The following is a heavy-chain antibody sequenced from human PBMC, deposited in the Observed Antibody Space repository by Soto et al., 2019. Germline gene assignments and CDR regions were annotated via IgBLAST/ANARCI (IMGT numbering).Heavy chain of an antibody. D-gene: IGHD1-1*01. CDR1: GLTFSSYG. CDR2: IWYDGSNK. Sequence: GGSLRLSCAASGLTFSSYGMHWVRQAPGKGLEWVAVIWYDGSNKYYADSVKGRFTISRDNSKNTLYLQMNSLRAEDTAVYYCARDRGTAGGFDPWGQGTLVTVSS. V-gene: IGHV3-33*01. J-gene: IGHJ5*02. CDR3: ARDRGTAGGFDP.